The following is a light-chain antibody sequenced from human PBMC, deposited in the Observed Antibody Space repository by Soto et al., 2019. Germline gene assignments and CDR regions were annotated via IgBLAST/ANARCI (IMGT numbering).Light chain of an antibody. J-gene: IGLJ1*01. CDR3: CSYAGSDTLI. V-gene: IGLV2-11*01. Sequence: QSALTQPRSVSGSPGQTVTVSCTGSSSDVGSSNYMSWYQQHPGEAPKLVIYDVAQSPVRVPDCLSVSRSGKTASLTISALQPDDEADYSCCSYAGSDTLIFGSGTTVTVL. CDR2: DVA. CDR1: SSDVGSSNY.